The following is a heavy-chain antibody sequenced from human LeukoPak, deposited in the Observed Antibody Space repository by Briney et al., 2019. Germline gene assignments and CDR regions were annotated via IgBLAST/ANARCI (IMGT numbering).Heavy chain of an antibody. CDR1: GFTLSSNY. CDR3: ARLDDMAFDY. V-gene: IGHV3-53*01. D-gene: IGHD3-22*01. CDR2: IYSGGST. J-gene: IGHJ4*02. Sequence: GGSLRLSCAASGFTLSSNYMSWVRQAPGKGLEWVSVIYSGGSTYYADSVKGRFTISRDNSKNTLYLQMNSLRAEDTAVYYCARLDDMAFDYWGQGTLVTVSS.